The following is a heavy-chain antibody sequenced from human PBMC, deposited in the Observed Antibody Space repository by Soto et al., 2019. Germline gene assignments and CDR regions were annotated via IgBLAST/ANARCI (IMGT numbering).Heavy chain of an antibody. CDR2: IYYSGST. CDR3: AISSGVVVPAAIRGDAFDI. V-gene: IGHV4-39*01. J-gene: IGHJ3*02. Sequence: VSGGSISSSSYYWGWIRQPPGKGLEWIGSIYYSGSTYYNPSLKSRVTISVDTSRNQFSLKLSSVTAADTAVYYCAISSGVVVPAAIRGDAFDIWGQGTMVTVSS. D-gene: IGHD2-2*02. CDR1: GGSISSSSYY.